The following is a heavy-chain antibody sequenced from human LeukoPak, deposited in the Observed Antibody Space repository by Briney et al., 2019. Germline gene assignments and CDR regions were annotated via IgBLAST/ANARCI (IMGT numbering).Heavy chain of an antibody. V-gene: IGHV1-2*02. D-gene: IGHD3-3*01. CDR1: GYTFTGYY. Sequence: ASVKVSCKASGYTFTGYYMQWVRQAPGQGLEWMGWINPNSGGTNYAQKFQGRVTMTRDTSISTAYMELSRLRSDDTAVYYCARSGSRFLEWLPILFVHWGQGTLVTVSS. CDR2: INPNSGGT. J-gene: IGHJ5*02. CDR3: ARSGSRFLEWLPILFVH.